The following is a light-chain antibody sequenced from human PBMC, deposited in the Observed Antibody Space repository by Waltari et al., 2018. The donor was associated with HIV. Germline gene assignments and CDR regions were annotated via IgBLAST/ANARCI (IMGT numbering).Light chain of an antibody. CDR2: EVT. V-gene: IGLV2-14*03. Sequence: QSALTQPASVSGSPGQSVTISCTDSTSDFGRYDSVSWYQQHPDNGPKVIMYEVTIRTSGIPHRFSGSRSGNTASLTISGLQTEDEAVYYCSTHTTNDTLIFGGGTEVTVL. CDR3: STHTTNDTLI. CDR1: TSDFGRYDS. J-gene: IGLJ2*01.